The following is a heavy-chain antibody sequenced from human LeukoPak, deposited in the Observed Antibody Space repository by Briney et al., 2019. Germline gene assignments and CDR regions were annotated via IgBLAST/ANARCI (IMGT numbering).Heavy chain of an antibody. V-gene: IGHV3-13*01. CDR2: ISTSGDI. J-gene: IGHJ3*02. D-gene: IGHD1-1*01. Sequence: GGSLRLSCVASGFTFSRHDIHWVRQVTGKGLEWVSAISTSGDIHYSDSVKGRFTISRDSSKNTLYLQMSSLRAEDTAVYYCAKTTGRGAFDTWGQGTMVTVSS. CDR3: AKTTGRGAFDT. CDR1: GFTFSRHD.